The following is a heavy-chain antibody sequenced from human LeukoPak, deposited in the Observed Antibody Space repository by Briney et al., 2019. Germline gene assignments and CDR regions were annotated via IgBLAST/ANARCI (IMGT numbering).Heavy chain of an antibody. CDR3: ARGIWPFDCSSTSYYTDYYYYGMDV. V-gene: IGHV1-8*01. Sequence: ASVKVSCKASGYTFTSYDINWVRQATGQGLEWMGWMNPNSGNTGYAQKFQGRVTMTRNTSISTAYMELSSLRSEDTAVYYCARGIWPFDCSSTSYYTDYYYYGMDVWGQGTTVTVSS. CDR2: MNPNSGNT. J-gene: IGHJ6*02. CDR1: GYTFTSYD. D-gene: IGHD2-2*02.